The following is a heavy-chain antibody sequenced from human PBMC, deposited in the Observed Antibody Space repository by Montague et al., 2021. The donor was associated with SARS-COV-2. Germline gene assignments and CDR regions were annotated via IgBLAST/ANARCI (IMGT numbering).Heavy chain of an antibody. CDR2: ISISGST. CDR1: GGSISSGSYD. Sequence: TLSLTCTVSGGSISSGSYDWSWIQQPAGKGLEWIGRISISGSTNYNPSLKSRVTTSVDTSKNQFSLKLSSVTAADTAVYYCARDIAVAGLFDYWGQGTLVTVSS. CDR3: ARDIAVAGLFDY. J-gene: IGHJ4*02. V-gene: IGHV4-61*02. D-gene: IGHD6-19*01.